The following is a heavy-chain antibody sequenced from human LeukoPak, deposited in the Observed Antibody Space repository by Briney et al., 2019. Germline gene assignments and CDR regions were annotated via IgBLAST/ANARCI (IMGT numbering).Heavy chain of an antibody. CDR1: GFTFSSYA. J-gene: IGHJ4*02. CDR3: ARDEGSSSWYVAY. Sequence: GGSLRLSCAASGFTFSSYAMHWVRQAPGKGLEWVANIKQDGSEKYYVDSVKGRFTISRDNAKNSLYLQMNSLRAEDTAVYYCARDEGSSSWYVAYWGQGTLVTVSS. V-gene: IGHV3-7*01. D-gene: IGHD6-13*01. CDR2: IKQDGSEK.